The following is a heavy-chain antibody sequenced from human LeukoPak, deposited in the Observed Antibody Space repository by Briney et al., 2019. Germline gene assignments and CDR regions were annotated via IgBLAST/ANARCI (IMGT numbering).Heavy chain of an antibody. CDR2: ISSSSSTI. Sequence: GGSLRLSCAASGFTFSSYSMNWVRQAPGKGLEWVSFISSSSSTIYYADSVKGRFTISRDNAKNSLYLQMNSLRAEDTAVYYCARDSVLYYYGSGSYYFDYWGQGTLVTVSS. CDR3: ARDSVLYYYGSGSYYFDY. V-gene: IGHV3-48*04. CDR1: GFTFSSYS. J-gene: IGHJ4*02. D-gene: IGHD3-10*01.